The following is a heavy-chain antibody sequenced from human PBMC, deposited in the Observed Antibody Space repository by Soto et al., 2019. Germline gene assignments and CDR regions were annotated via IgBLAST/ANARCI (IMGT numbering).Heavy chain of an antibody. J-gene: IGHJ6*02. Sequence: QVQLQESGPGLVKPSETLSLTCTVSGDSLTNYYCSWFRQPPGKGLEWIGYIMYSGYSAYNLSLNWRFTMSMHTSKTQFSLMLESVTATDTAVYYCARHGFGPLHGLVDVWGQGTTVIVSS. CDR2: IMYSGYS. D-gene: IGHD3-10*01. V-gene: IGHV4-59*08. CDR3: ARHGFGPLHGLVDV. CDR1: GDSLTNYY.